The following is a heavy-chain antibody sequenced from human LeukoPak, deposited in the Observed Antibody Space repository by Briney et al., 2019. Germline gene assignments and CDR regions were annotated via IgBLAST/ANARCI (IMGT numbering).Heavy chain of an antibody. CDR2: INPNSGGT. D-gene: IGHD2-15*01. J-gene: IGHJ5*02. CDR1: GYALTAYY. CDR3: ARGYCSGGTCYLVENWLDP. Sequence: ASVKVSCKASGYALTAYYIYWVRQAPGQGLEGVGRINPNSGGTDYAQNFQGRVTMTRDTSISTAYMELSRLRSDDTAVYYCARGYCSGGTCYLVENWLDPWGQGTLVTVSS. V-gene: IGHV1-2*06.